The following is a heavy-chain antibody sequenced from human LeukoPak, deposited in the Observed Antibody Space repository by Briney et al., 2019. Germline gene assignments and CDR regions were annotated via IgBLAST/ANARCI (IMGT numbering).Heavy chain of an antibody. CDR1: GDSVSSNSSA. V-gene: IGHV6-1*01. CDR3: ARDLGYSGAGYYYYMDV. Sequence: SQTLSLTCAISGDSVSSNSSAWNWIRQSPSRGLEWLGRTYYRSKWYNDYAVSVKSRITINPDTSKNQFSLQLNSVTPEDTAVYYCARDLGYSGAGYYYYMDVWGKGTTVTVSS. J-gene: IGHJ6*03. CDR2: TYYRSKWYN. D-gene: IGHD2-21*01.